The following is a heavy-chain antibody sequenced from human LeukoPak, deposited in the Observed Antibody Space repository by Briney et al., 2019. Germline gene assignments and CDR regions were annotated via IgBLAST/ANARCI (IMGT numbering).Heavy chain of an antibody. D-gene: IGHD6-6*01. CDR2: VWYDGSNK. V-gene: IGHV3-33*01. CDR1: GFTFSNDG. CDR3: ASEYSTSSLYYYGMDV. J-gene: IGHJ6*02. Sequence: GGALRLCCAAPGFTFSNDGMQWVRQAPGKGLGWVAVVWYDGSNKYYADSVKGRFTISRDNSKNTLYLQMNSLRADDTAVYYCASEYSTSSLYYYGMDVWGQGTTVTVSS.